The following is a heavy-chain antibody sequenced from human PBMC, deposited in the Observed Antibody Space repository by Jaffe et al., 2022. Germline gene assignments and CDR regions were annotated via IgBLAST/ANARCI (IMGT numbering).Heavy chain of an antibody. CDR3: ARDPPYYDFWSAFDAFDI. Sequence: EVQLVESGGGLVQPGGSLRLSCAASGFTFSSYSMNWVRQAPGKGLEWVSYISSSSSTIYYADSVKGRFTISRDNAKNSLYLQMNSLRAEDTAVYYCARDPPYYDFWSAFDAFDIWGQGTMVTVSS. V-gene: IGHV3-48*01. J-gene: IGHJ3*02. CDR1: GFTFSSYS. D-gene: IGHD3-3*01. CDR2: ISSSSSTI.